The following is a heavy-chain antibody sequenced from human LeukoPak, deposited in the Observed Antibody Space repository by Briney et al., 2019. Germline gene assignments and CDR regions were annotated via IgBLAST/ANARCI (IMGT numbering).Heavy chain of an antibody. CDR2: IIPIFGTA. V-gene: IGHV1-69*13. J-gene: IGHJ6*02. Sequence: GASVKVSCKASGGTFSSYAISWVRQAPGQGLEWMGGIIPIFGTANYAQKFQDRVTTTADESTSTAYMELSSLRSEDTAVYYCARGRSRVFGDYTGNYYYYGMDVWGQGTTVTVSS. CDR3: ARGRSRVFGDYTGNYYYYGMDV. CDR1: GGTFSSYA. D-gene: IGHD4-17*01.